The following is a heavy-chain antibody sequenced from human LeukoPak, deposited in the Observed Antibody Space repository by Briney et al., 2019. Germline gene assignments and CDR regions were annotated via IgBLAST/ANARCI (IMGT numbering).Heavy chain of an antibody. J-gene: IGHJ4*02. CDR2: IASETYGGTA. Sequence: PGGSLRLSCTASGFTFGDYAMTWDRQAPGKVLEWVGFIASETYGGTAEYAASVKGRFTISRDDSKSIAYLQMNSLKTEDTAVYYCTRDQTPYYWGQGTLVTVSS. V-gene: IGHV3-49*04. CDR3: TRDQTPYY. CDR1: GFTFGDYA.